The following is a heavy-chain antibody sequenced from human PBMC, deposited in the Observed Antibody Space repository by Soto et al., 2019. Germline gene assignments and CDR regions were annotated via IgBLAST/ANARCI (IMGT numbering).Heavy chain of an antibody. Sequence: QVQLVESGGGLVKPGGSLRLSCAASGFTFSDYYMSWIRQTPGKGLGWVSYISGEGSDIKYADSVKGRFTISRDNAKNSLHLQMNSLRAEDTAVYYCARRPRELDYWGQGTLVTVSS. CDR1: GFTFSDYY. CDR2: ISGEGSDI. V-gene: IGHV3-11*01. J-gene: IGHJ4*02. D-gene: IGHD1-26*01. CDR3: ARRPRELDY.